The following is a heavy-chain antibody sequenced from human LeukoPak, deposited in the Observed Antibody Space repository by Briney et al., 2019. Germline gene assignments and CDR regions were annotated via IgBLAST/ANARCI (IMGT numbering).Heavy chain of an antibody. Sequence: SETLSLTCNVSGGSISSYYWSWIRQPPGKGLEWIGDIYYSGSTNYDPSLKSRVTISVDRSKNQFSLKVSSVTAADTAVYYCARVLSNSSKVFDYWGQGTLVTVSS. CDR1: GGSISSYY. D-gene: IGHD6-6*01. V-gene: IGHV4-59*01. CDR3: ARVLSNSSKVFDY. J-gene: IGHJ4*02. CDR2: IYYSGST.